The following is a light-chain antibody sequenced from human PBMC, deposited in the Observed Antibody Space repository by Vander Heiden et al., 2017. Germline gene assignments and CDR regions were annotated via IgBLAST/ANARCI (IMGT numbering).Light chain of an antibody. CDR2: WAS. CDR3: QQYYSTPLT. Sequence: DIVMTQSPDSLAVSLGERVTINCKPSQSVLYSSNNKNYLAWFQQESGQPPKMLIYWASIRESGVPDRFSGSGSGTDFTLTISSLQAEDVAVYYCQQYYSTPLTFGGGTKVEIK. V-gene: IGKV4-1*01. CDR1: QSVLYSSNNKNY. J-gene: IGKJ4*01.